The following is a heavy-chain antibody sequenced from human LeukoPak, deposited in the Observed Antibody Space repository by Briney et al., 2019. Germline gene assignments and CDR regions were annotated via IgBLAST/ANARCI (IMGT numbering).Heavy chain of an antibody. CDR1: GFTFSSYW. CDR3: ARDRGYTSGMDY. J-gene: IGHJ4*02. D-gene: IGHD1-1*01. CDR2: INSDGSST. V-gene: IGHV3-74*01. Sequence: PGGSLGLSCAASGFTFSSYWMHWVRQAPGKGLVWVSRINSDGSSTSYADSVKGRFTISRDNSKNTLYLQMNSLRAEDTAVYYCARDRGYTSGMDYWGQGTLVTVSS.